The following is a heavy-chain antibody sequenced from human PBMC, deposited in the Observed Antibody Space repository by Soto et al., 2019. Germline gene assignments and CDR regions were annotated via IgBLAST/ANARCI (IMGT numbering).Heavy chain of an antibody. CDR1: GGSISSYY. D-gene: IGHD2-2*02. J-gene: IGHJ1*01. CDR2: LYYSGST. V-gene: IGHV4-59*01. CDR3: ASSLKSSYTSSGYLQH. Sequence: PSETLSLTCTVSGGSISSYYWSWIRQPPGKGLEWIGYLYYSGSTNYNPSLKSRVTISVDTSKNQFSLKLSSVTAADTAVYYCASSLKSSYTSSGYLQHWGQGALVTVYS.